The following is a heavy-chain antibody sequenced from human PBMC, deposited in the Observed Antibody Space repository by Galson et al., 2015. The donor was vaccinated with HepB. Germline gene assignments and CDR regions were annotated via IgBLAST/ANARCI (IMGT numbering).Heavy chain of an antibody. CDR1: GFTFSSYA. J-gene: IGHJ4*02. CDR3: AKVVSKQLWKQEGFDY. CDR2: ISGSGGST. D-gene: IGHD5-18*01. Sequence: SLRLSCAASGFTFSSYAMSWVRQAPGKGLEWVSAISGSGGSTYYADSVKGRFTISRDNSKNTLYLQMNSLRAEDTAVYYCAKVVSKQLWKQEGFDYWGQGTLVTVSS. V-gene: IGHV3-23*01.